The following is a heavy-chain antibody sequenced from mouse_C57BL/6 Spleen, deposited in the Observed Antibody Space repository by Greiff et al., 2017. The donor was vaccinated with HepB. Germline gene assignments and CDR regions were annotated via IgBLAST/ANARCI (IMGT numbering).Heavy chain of an antibody. CDR2: IFPGSGST. J-gene: IGHJ3*01. Sequence: VQRVESGPELVKPGASVKISCKASGYTFTDYYINWVKQRPGQGLEWIGWIFPGSGSTYYNEKFKGKATLTVDKSSSTAYMLLSSLTSEDSAVYFCARGTGTRAWFAYWGQGTLVTVSA. CDR3: ARGTGTRAWFAY. D-gene: IGHD4-1*01. CDR1: GYTFTDYY. V-gene: IGHV1-75*01.